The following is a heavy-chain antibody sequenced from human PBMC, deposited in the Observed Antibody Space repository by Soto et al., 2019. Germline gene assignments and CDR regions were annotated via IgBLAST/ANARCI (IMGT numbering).Heavy chain of an antibody. CDR1: GGTFSSYA. D-gene: IGHD3-3*01. CDR3: ARGTNYDTLRYYYYGMDV. V-gene: IGHV1-69*13. J-gene: IGHJ6*02. CDR2: IIPIFGTA. Sequence: SVKVSCKASGGTFSSYAISWVRQAPGQGLEWMGGIIPIFGTANYAQKFQGRVTITADESTSTAYMELSSLRSEDTAVYYCARGTNYDTLRYYYYGMDVWGQGTTVTVSS.